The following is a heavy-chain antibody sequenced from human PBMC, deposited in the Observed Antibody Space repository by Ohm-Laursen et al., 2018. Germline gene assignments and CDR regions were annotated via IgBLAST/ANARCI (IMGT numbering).Heavy chain of an antibody. CDR1: GGTFSSYA. Sequence: SSVKVSCKASGGTFSSYAISWVRQAPGQGLEWMGGIIPIFGTANYAQKFQGRVTITADKSTSTAYMELSSLRSEDTAVYYCARAFWNGYNDAFDVWGQGTMVTVSS. CDR3: ARAFWNGYNDAFDV. CDR2: IIPIFGTA. V-gene: IGHV1-69*06. D-gene: IGHD3-3*01. J-gene: IGHJ3*01.